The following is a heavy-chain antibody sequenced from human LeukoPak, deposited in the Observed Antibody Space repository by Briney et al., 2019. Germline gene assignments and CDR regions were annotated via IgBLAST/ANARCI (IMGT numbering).Heavy chain of an antibody. CDR1: GLTFSDSA. J-gene: IGHJ3*02. D-gene: IGHD4-17*01. V-gene: IGHV3-73*01. CDR3: TRLTVDEGDYMDGFDI. CDR2: IRSTANNYAT. Sequence: GGSLRLSCAAPGLTFSDSAMHWVRQASGKGWEWIGRIRSTANNYATAYAASVKGRFTISRDDSKSTSYLQMNSLKSEDTAVYYCTRLTVDEGDYMDGFDIWGQGTMVTVSS.